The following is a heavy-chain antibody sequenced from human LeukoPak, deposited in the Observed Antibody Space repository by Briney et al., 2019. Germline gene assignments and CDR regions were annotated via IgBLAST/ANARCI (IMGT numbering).Heavy chain of an antibody. J-gene: IGHJ4*02. CDR3: AREITFGGVIASPD. CDR2: IYSGGST. Sequence: GGSLRLSCAASGFTFSEYYMSWIRQAPGKGLEWVSVIYSGGSTYYADSVKGRFTISRHNSKNTLYLQMNSLRAEDTAVYYCAREITFGGVIASPDWGQGTLVTVSS. CDR1: GFTFSEYY. D-gene: IGHD3-16*02. V-gene: IGHV3-53*04.